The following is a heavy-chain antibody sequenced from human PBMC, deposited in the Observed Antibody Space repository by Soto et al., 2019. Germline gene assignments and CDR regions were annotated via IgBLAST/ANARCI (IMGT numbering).Heavy chain of an antibody. Sequence: EVQLLESGGGLIQPGRSLRLSCATFGFSFSNYAMSWVRQAPGKGLEWVSGFGVDYVTYYADSVRGRFTISRDNSKNTLYLQMNSLRAEDTALYYCAKAKGSFDHTGPDQWGQGTLVTVSS. V-gene: IGHV3-23*01. J-gene: IGHJ4*02. D-gene: IGHD2-8*02. CDR1: GFSFSNYA. CDR2: FGVDYVT. CDR3: AKAKGSFDHTGPDQ.